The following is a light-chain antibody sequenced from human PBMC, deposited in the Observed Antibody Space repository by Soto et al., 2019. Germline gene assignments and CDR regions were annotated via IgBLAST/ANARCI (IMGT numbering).Light chain of an antibody. Sequence: QSALTQPASVSGSPGQSITISCTGTSSDVGGYNYVSWYQQHPGKAPKLMIYEVSNRPSGVSNRFSGSKSGNTASLTISGLQAEYEADYYCRSYTSSSTPYVFGTGTKLTVL. J-gene: IGLJ1*01. V-gene: IGLV2-14*01. CDR3: RSYTSSSTPYV. CDR2: EVS. CDR1: SSDVGGYNY.